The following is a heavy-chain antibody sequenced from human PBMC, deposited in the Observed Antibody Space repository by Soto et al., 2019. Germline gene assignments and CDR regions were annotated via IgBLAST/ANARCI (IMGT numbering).Heavy chain of an antibody. CDR1: GFSFSRYA. J-gene: IGHJ4*02. V-gene: IGHV3-23*01. CDR2: ISDSGST. CDR3: AKRGMGDCSTTSCLFHFDY. D-gene: IGHD2-2*01. Sequence: PGGSLRLSCTASGFSFSRYAMSWVRQAPGKGLEWVSTISDSGSTYYAESVKGRLTISRDNSKHTLYLQMNSLRAEDTAVYQCAKRGMGDCSTTSCLFHFDYWRLGDLVPVSP.